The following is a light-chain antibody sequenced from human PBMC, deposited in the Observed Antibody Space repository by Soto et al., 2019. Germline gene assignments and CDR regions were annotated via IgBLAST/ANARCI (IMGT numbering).Light chain of an antibody. V-gene: IGKV3-15*01. J-gene: IGKJ3*01. CDR3: QEYNNWPPSFT. Sequence: EIVMTQSPATLSVSPGERATLSCRASQSVSSNLAWYQQKPGQSPRLLIYGASTRATGIPARFSCSGSGTEFNLTISSLQSEDFAVYYCQEYNNWPPSFTFGPGTNMDIQ. CDR1: QSVSSN. CDR2: GAS.